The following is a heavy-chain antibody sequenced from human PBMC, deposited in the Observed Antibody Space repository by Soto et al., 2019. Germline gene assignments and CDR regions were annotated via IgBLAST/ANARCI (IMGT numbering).Heavy chain of an antibody. CDR2: VNTYNGNP. Sequence: QVQLVQSGGELKKPGASVKVSCKASGYTFTNYAISWVRQAPGRGLEWMGWVNTYNGNPNYAQIFQGRVTMTTDTSTGTAYMELRSLKSDDSAIYYCARDSQYSTSWQRFVSWGQGTLVTVSS. D-gene: IGHD6-13*01. CDR3: ARDSQYSTSWQRFVS. J-gene: IGHJ4*02. CDR1: GYTFTNYA. V-gene: IGHV1-18*01.